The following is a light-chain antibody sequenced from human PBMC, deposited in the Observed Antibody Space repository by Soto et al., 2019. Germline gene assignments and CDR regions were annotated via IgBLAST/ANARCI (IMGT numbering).Light chain of an antibody. Sequence: EIVLTQSPGTLSLSPGERATVSCWSSQTVIGNFLAWYQVKPGQAPRLVVYGASTRASGFPDRFSGSGSGTEFTLTISSLQSEDFAVYYCQQYSNWPPITFGQGTRLEIK. CDR3: QQYSNWPPIT. CDR1: QTVIGN. CDR2: GAS. V-gene: IGKV3-15*01. J-gene: IGKJ5*01.